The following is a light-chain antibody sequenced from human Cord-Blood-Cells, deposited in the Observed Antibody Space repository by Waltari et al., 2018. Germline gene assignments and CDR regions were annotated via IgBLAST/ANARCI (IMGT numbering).Light chain of an antibody. CDR1: QSVLYSSNNKNY. Sequence: DIVMTQSPDSLAVSLGERATINCKSSQSVLYSSNNKNYLAWYQQKPGQHPKLLMSWASTREYGMPARFSGSGSGTDFTLTISILQAEDVTVYYCQQYNSTPLTFGPGTNVEIK. J-gene: IGKJ1*01. CDR3: QQYNSTPLT. V-gene: IGKV4-1*01. CDR2: WAS.